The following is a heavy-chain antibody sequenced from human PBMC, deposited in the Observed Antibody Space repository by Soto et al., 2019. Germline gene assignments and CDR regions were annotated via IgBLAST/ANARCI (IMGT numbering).Heavy chain of an antibody. V-gene: IGHV2-5*02. J-gene: IGHJ4*02. Sequence: QITLKESGPTLVKPTQTLTLTCTFSGFSLSTRGVGVDWIRQPPGKALEGLALIYWDDTIHYSPSLKNRLTITKDTSKNQVVLTMTNMDPVDTATYFCAHGAGWLLDYWGRGTLVTVSS. CDR2: IYWDDTI. CDR3: AHGAGWLLDY. D-gene: IGHD5-12*01. CDR1: GFSLSTRGVG.